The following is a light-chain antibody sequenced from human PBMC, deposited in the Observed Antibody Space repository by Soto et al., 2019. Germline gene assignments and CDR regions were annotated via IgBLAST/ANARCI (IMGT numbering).Light chain of an antibody. CDR1: SSDVGGYNY. Sequence: QSALTQPRSVSGSPGQSVAISCTGTSSDVGGYNYVSWYQQHPGKAPKVMIFDVNKRPSGVPDRFSGSKSGNTASLTISGLQAGDEADYYCCSYAGRYTYVFGTGTKVTVL. CDR3: CSYAGRYTYV. CDR2: DVN. J-gene: IGLJ1*01. V-gene: IGLV2-11*01.